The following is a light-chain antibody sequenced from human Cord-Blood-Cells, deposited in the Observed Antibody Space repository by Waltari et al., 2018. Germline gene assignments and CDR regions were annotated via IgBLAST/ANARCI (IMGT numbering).Light chain of an antibody. V-gene: IGKV2-28*01. CDR1: QSLLHSNGYKY. CDR3: MQALQTPLIT. J-gene: IGKJ5*01. Sequence: DIVMTQSPLSLPVTPGGPASISCRSSQSLLHSNGYKYLDWYLQTPGQSPKLLIYLGSNRASGVPDRFSGSGSGTDFTLKSSRVEAEDVGVYYCMQALQTPLITFGQGTRLEIK. CDR2: LGS.